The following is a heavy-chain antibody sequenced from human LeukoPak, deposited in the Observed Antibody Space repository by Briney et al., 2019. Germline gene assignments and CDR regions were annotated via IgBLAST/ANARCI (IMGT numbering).Heavy chain of an antibody. D-gene: IGHD5-12*01. J-gene: IGHJ6*03. Sequence: SETLSLTCTVSGGSISSYYWSWIRQPAGKGLEWIGRIYTSGSTNYNPSLKSRVTMSVDTSKNQFSLKLSSVTAADTAVYYCARHGNIVATMSMDVWGKGTTVTVSS. CDR3: ARHGNIVATMSMDV. V-gene: IGHV4-4*07. CDR2: IYTSGST. CDR1: GGSISSYY.